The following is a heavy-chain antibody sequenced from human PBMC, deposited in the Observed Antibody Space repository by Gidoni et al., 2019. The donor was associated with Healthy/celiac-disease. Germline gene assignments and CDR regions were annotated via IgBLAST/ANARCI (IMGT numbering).Heavy chain of an antibody. Sequence: GIIPIFGTANYAQKFQGRVTITADESTSTAYMELSSLRSEDTAVYYCARGSDSPNYYYYGMDVWGQGTTVTVSS. CDR3: ARGSDSPNYYYYGMDV. D-gene: IGHD3-3*01. J-gene: IGHJ6*02. CDR2: IIPIFGTA. V-gene: IGHV1-69*01.